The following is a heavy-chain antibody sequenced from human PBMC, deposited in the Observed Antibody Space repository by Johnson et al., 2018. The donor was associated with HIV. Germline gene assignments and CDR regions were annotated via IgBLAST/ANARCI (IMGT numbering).Heavy chain of an antibody. V-gene: IGHV3-20*04. CDR3: ARDQAGAAQMVWMDAFDI. CDR2: INWNGGTT. Sequence: EVQLVESGGGVVRPGGSLRLSCAASGFTFDDYGMSWVRQVPGKGLEWVSGINWNGGTTGYADSVKGRFTISRDNAKNSLYLQMNSLRAEDTALYYCARDQAGAAQMVWMDAFDIWGQGTKVTVSS. D-gene: IGHD2-8*01. CDR1: GFTFDDYG. J-gene: IGHJ3*02.